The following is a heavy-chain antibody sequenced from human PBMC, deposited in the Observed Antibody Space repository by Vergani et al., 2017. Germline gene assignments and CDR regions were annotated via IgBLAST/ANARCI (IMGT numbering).Heavy chain of an antibody. V-gene: IGHV4-61*10. J-gene: IGHJ4*02. CDR3: ARDPGDSSGFDY. D-gene: IGHD3-22*01. Sequence: QVQLQESGPGLVKPSQTLSLTCTVSGGSISSGSYYWSWIRQPAGKGLEWIGYIYYSGSTNYNPSLKSRVTISVDTSKNQFSLKLSSVTAADTAVYYCARDPGDSSGFDYWGQGTLVTVSS. CDR2: IYYSGST. CDR1: GGSISSGSYY.